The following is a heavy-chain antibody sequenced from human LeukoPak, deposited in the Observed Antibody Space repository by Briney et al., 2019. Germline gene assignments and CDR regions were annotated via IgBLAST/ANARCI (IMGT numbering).Heavy chain of an antibody. V-gene: IGHV3-30*18. CDR1: GFTFSSYG. CDR3: AKSNRWLQDY. CDR2: ISYDGSNK. D-gene: IGHD6-19*01. Sequence: GGSLRLSCAASGFTFSSYGMHWVRQAPGKGLEWVAVISYDGSNKYYADSVKGRFTISRDNSKNTLYLQMNSLRAEDTAVYCCAKSNRWLQDYWGQGTLVTVSS. J-gene: IGHJ4*02.